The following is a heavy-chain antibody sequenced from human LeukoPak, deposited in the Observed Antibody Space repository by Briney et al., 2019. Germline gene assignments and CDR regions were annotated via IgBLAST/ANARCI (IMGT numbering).Heavy chain of an antibody. CDR1: GYTFTRYD. CDR3: AREIPGDYYGSGTHAFDI. D-gene: IGHD3-10*01. Sequence: ASVKVSCKASGYTFTRYDINWVRQATGQGLEWMGWMNPKSGNTGHAQKFQGRVTITRDTSISTVYMELSSLRSEDTAAYYCAREIPGDYYGSGTHAFDIWGQGTMVTVSS. J-gene: IGHJ3*02. V-gene: IGHV1-8*03. CDR2: MNPKSGNT.